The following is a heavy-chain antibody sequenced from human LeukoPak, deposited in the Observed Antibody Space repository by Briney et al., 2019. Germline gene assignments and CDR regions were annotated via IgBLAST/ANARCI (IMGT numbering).Heavy chain of an antibody. J-gene: IGHJ5*02. CDR1: GFTFSSYG. CDR3: AKVGGVGYCSSTSCYSWIDL. Sequence: PGGSLRLSCAASGFTFSSYGIHWVRQAPGKGLEWVAFIRYDGNNKYYADSVKGRFTISRDNSKSTLYLQMNSLRAEDTAMYYCAKVGGVGYCSSTSCYSWIDLWGQGTLVTVSS. D-gene: IGHD2-2*02. V-gene: IGHV3-30*02. CDR2: IRYDGNNK.